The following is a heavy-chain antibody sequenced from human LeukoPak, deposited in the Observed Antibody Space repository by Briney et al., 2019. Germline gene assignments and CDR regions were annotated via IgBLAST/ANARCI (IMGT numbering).Heavy chain of an antibody. J-gene: IGHJ4*02. V-gene: IGHV3-53*01. D-gene: IGHD3/OR15-3a*01. CDR3: ARGDWGY. Sequence: GGSLRLSCAASGFIVSSYYMTWVRQAPGKGLEWVSVIYGDGSTYYTDSVKGRFAISRDNYKNTLYLQMNSLSAEDTAVYYCARGDWGYWGQGTLVTVSS. CDR1: GFIVSSYY. CDR2: IYGDGST.